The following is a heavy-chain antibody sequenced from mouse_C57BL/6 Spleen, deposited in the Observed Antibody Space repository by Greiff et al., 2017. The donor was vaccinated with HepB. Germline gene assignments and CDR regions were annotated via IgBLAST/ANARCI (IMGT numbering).Heavy chain of an antibody. CDR1: GFTFSSYG. D-gene: IGHD1-1*01. V-gene: IGHV5-6*02. CDR2: ISSGGSYT. J-gene: IGHJ4*01. Sequence: EVMLVESGGDLVKPGGSLKLSCAASGFTFSSYGMSWVRQTPDKRLEWVATISSGGSYTYYPDSVKGRFTITRDNAKNTLYLQMSSLKSEDTAMYYCARGTGSSSYYAMDYWGQGTSVTVSS. CDR3: ARGTGSSSYYAMDY.